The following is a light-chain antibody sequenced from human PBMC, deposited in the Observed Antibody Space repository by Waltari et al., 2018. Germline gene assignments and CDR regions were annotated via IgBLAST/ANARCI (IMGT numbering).Light chain of an antibody. CDR1: HGISNW. Sequence: DIQMTQSPSSVSASVGDRVTITCRASHGISNWLAWYQQNPGKAPKFLIYAASSLQSGVPSRFSGSGAGTDFTLTISSLKPEDFATYDCQQANSLPCTFGQGTKVVIK. J-gene: IGKJ1*01. V-gene: IGKV1-12*01. CDR3: QQANSLPCT. CDR2: AAS.